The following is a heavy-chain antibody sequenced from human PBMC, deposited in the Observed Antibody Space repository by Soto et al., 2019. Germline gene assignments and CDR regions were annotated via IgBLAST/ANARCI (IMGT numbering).Heavy chain of an antibody. CDR2: ISSSSSTI. J-gene: IGHJ4*02. CDR3: AREQLAARLPYFDY. D-gene: IGHD6-6*01. CDR1: GFTFSSYS. V-gene: IGHV3-48*01. Sequence: PGGSLRLSCAASGFTFSSYSMNWVRQAPGKGLEWVSYISSSSSTIYYADSVKGRFTISRDIAKNSLYLQMNSLRAEDTAVYYCAREQLAARLPYFDYWGQGTLVTVSS.